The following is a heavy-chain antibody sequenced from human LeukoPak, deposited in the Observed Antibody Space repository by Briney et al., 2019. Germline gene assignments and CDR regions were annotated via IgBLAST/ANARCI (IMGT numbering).Heavy chain of an antibody. CDR1: GFTFRSHV. Sequence: GGSLRLSCATSGFTFRSHVMSWVRQAPGKGLEWVSTMSYDGDFVYYGGAVRGRFAASRDNSKDTMYLQMNNLRVDDSARYYCARGTIEVPGTDLWGQGALVTVSS. CDR3: ARGTIEVPGTDL. CDR2: MSYDGDFV. J-gene: IGHJ5*02. V-gene: IGHV3-23*01. D-gene: IGHD2-2*01.